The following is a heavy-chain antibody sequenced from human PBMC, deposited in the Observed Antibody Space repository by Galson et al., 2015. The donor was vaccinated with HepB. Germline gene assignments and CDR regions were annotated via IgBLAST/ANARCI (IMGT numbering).Heavy chain of an antibody. Sequence: SVKVSCKASGYTFTSYAMHWVRQAPGQRLEWMGWINAGNGNTKYSQKFQGRVTITRDTSASTAYMELSSLRSEDTAVYYCARGVLLWFGESANWFDPWGQGTLVTVSS. CDR1: GYTFTSYA. D-gene: IGHD3-10*01. CDR2: INAGNGNT. J-gene: IGHJ5*02. CDR3: ARGVLLWFGESANWFDP. V-gene: IGHV1-3*01.